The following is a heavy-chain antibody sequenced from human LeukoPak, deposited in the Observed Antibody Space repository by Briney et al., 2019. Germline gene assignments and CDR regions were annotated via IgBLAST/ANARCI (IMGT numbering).Heavy chain of an antibody. D-gene: IGHD5-24*01. V-gene: IGHV4-39*01. J-gene: IGHJ5*02. Sequence: PSETLSLTCTVSGGSISSSSYYWGWIRQPPGKGLEWIGNIYYSGSTYYNPSLKSRVTISVDTSKNQFSLKLSSVTAADTAVYYCARLTATPGWAWFDPWGQGTLVTVSS. CDR2: IYYSGST. CDR3: ARLTATPGWAWFDP. CDR1: GGSISSSSYY.